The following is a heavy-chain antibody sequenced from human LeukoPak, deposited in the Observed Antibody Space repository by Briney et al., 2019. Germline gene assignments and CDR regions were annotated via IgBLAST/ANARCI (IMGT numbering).Heavy chain of an antibody. Sequence: SETLSLTCTVSGGSISSSSYYWGWIRQPPGKGLEWIGSIYYSGSTYYNPSLKSRVTISVDTSKNQFSLKLSSVTAADTAVYYCARSPIYDSSGYYCVGSYYYYMDVWGKGTTVTVSS. CDR2: IYYSGST. CDR3: ARSPIYDSSGYYCVGSYYYYMDV. J-gene: IGHJ6*03. V-gene: IGHV4-39*01. D-gene: IGHD3-22*01. CDR1: GGSISSSSYY.